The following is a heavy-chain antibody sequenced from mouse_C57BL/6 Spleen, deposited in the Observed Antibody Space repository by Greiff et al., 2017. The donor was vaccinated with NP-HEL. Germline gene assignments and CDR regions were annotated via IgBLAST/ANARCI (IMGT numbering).Heavy chain of an antibody. D-gene: IGHD2-4*01. CDR3: ARSGDYPAWFAY. J-gene: IGHJ3*01. V-gene: IGHV1-82*01. Sequence: QVQLQQSGPELVKPGASVKISCKASGYAFSSSWMNWVKQRPGKGLEWIGRIYPGDGDTNYNGKFKGKATLTADKSSSTAYMQLSSLTSEDSAVYFCARSGDYPAWFAYWGQGTLVTVSA. CDR2: IYPGDGDT. CDR1: GYAFSSSW.